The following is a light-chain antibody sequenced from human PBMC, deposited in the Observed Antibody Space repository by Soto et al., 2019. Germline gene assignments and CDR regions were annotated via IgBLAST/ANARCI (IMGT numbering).Light chain of an antibody. Sequence: DIQMTQSPSSLSASVGDRVTITCRASQFVSGHLNWYQQKPGKAPKLLIYGAITLQSGVPSRISGSGSGTDFTLTISSLQPEDFATYYCQQSYSAPLTFGGGTKVDIK. CDR3: QQSYSAPLT. CDR1: QFVSGH. V-gene: IGKV1-39*01. J-gene: IGKJ4*01. CDR2: GAI.